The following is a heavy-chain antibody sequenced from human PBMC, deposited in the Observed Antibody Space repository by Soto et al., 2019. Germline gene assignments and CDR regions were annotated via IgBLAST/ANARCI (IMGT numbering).Heavy chain of an antibody. D-gene: IGHD3-9*01. J-gene: IGHJ4*02. Sequence: GGSLRLSCAASGFTFGTYTMNWVRQAPGKGLEWVSALGGGGDAHYAESVKGRFTISRDYSKNILLLQMNSLRDEDSAIYYCTKDRHPDGIWTFDFWGQGTLVTVSS. V-gene: IGHV3-23*01. CDR1: GFTFGTYT. CDR3: TKDRHPDGIWTFDF. CDR2: LGGGGDA.